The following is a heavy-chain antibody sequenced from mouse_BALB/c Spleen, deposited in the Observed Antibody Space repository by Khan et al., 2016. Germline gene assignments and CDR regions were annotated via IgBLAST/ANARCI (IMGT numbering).Heavy chain of an antibody. J-gene: IGHJ4*01. V-gene: IGHV1S81*02. CDR1: GYTFTSYW. CDR3: ARWVHGFYYYARDY. D-gene: IGHD2-14*01. Sequence: QVQLQQSGAELVRPGVSVKLSCKASGYTFTSYWMHWIKQRPEQGLEWIGEINPSNGGTNYNEKFKSKATLTVDTSSITAYMQLSSLTSEASAYYYGARWVHGFYYYARDYWGQGTSVTVSA. CDR2: INPSNGGT.